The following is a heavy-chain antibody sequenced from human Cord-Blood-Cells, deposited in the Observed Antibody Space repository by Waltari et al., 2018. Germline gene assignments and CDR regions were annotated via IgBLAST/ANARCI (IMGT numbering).Heavy chain of an antibody. CDR1: GYTLTELS. V-gene: IGHV1-24*01. CDR3: ATRDYYGSGSRPFDY. D-gene: IGHD3-10*01. CDR2: VDPEDGET. Sequence: QVQLVQSGAEVKKPGASVKVSCKVSGYTLTELSMHWVRQAPGKGLEWMGGVDPEDGETIYAQKVQGRVTMTEDTSTDTAYMELSSLRSEDTAVYYCATRDYYGSGSRPFDYWGQGTLVTVSS. J-gene: IGHJ4*02.